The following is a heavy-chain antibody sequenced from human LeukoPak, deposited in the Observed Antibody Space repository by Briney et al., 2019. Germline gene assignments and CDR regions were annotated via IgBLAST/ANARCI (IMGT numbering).Heavy chain of an antibody. V-gene: IGHV1-2*02. CDR2: INPNSGGT. Sequence: GASVKVSCKASGYTFTGYYMHWVRQALGQGLEWMGWINPNSGGTNYAQKFQGRVTMTRDTSISTAYMELSRLRSDDTAVYYCARAALAAATDAFDIWGQGTMVTVSS. CDR3: ARAALAAATDAFDI. D-gene: IGHD6-13*01. J-gene: IGHJ3*02. CDR1: GYTFTGYY.